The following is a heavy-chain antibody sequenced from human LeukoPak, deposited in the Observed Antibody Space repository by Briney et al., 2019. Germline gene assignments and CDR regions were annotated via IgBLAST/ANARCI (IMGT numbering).Heavy chain of an antibody. Sequence: GGSLRLSCAASGFTFSDYYMSWIRQAPGKGLEWVSYISSSGSTIYYADSVKGRFTISRDNAKNSLYLQMNSLRAEDTAVSYCASSYGSGSPFDYWGQGTLVTVSS. D-gene: IGHD3-10*01. CDR1: GFTFSDYY. J-gene: IGHJ4*02. CDR3: ASSYGSGSPFDY. V-gene: IGHV3-11*01. CDR2: ISSSGSTI.